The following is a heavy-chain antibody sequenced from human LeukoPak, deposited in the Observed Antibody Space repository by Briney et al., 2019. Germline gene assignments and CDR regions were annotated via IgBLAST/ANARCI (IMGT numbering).Heavy chain of an antibody. Sequence: PSETLSLTCAVYGGSFSGYYWSWIRQPPGKGLEWIGEINHSGSTNYNPSLKSRVTISVDTSKNQFSLKLSSVTAADTAVYYCARGGYCSGGSCQSGVYFDYWGQGTLVTVSS. V-gene: IGHV4-34*01. D-gene: IGHD2-15*01. CDR2: INHSGST. CDR3: ARGGYCSGGSCQSGVYFDY. CDR1: GGSFSGYY. J-gene: IGHJ4*02.